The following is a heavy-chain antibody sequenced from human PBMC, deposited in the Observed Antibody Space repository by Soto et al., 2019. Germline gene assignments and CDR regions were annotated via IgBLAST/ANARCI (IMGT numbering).Heavy chain of an antibody. V-gene: IGHV1-18*01. CDR2: ISAYNGNT. J-gene: IGHJ4*02. CDR1: GYTFTSYG. Sequence: ASVKVSCKASGYTFTSYGISWVRQAPGQGLEWMGWISAYNGNTNYAQKLQGRVTMTTDTSTSTAYMEPRSLRSDDTAVYYCARDVIAGSATTTFDCWGQGTLVTVSS. CDR3: ARDVIAGSATTTFDC. D-gene: IGHD3-16*02.